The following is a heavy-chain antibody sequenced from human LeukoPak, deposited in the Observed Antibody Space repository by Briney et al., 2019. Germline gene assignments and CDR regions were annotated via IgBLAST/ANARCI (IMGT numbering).Heavy chain of an antibody. CDR3: ANDFSETSSLDYYDSSGYSGFGD. D-gene: IGHD3-22*01. V-gene: IGHV1-69*13. CDR1: GVTFRSYA. CDR2: IIPIFGTA. J-gene: IGHJ4*02. Sequence: GASVKVSCKASGVTFRSYAINWVRQAPGQGLEWMGGIIPIFGTANYAQRFQGRVTITADESTSTAYMELNSLRSEDTAVYYCANDFSETSSLDYYDSSGYSGFGDWGQGTLVTVSS.